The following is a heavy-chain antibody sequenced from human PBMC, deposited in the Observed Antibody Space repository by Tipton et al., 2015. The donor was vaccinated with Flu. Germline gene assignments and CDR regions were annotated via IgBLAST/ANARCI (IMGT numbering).Heavy chain of an antibody. Sequence: SLRLSCAASGFTFSSFEMNWVRQAPGKGLEWVSHITPSGGTKYYADSVKGRFTISRDNAQNSLFLHMKSLRAEDTAVYYCARGFIRPCDYWGQGTLVTVSS. CDR3: ARGFIRPCDY. D-gene: IGHD3-16*01. J-gene: IGHJ4*02. CDR2: ITPSGGTK. CDR1: GFTFSSFE. V-gene: IGHV3-48*03.